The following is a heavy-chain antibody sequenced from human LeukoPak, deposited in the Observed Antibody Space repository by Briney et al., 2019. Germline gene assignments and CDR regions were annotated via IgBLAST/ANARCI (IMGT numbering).Heavy chain of an antibody. V-gene: IGHV3-30-3*01. Sequence: GGSLRLSCAASGFIFSSYTIHWVRQAPGKGLEWVALISYDGSNKNYVDSVKGRFTISGDNSKTTVYLQMDTLRAEDTAIYYCARGYSGSYLDYWGQGTLVIVSS. D-gene: IGHD1-26*01. J-gene: IGHJ4*02. CDR3: ARGYSGSYLDY. CDR2: ISYDGSNK. CDR1: GFIFSSYT.